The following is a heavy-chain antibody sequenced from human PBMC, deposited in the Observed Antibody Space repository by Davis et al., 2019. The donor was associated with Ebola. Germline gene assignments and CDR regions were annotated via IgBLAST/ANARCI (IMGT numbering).Heavy chain of an antibody. CDR2: IDPSGRFT. V-gene: IGHV1-46*01. D-gene: IGHD5-18*01. CDR3: ATETPMTRYFGY. J-gene: IGHJ4*02. Sequence: ASVKVSCKASGGTFSTYAISWVRQAPGQGLEWMGTIDPSGRFTSYAQKFQGRVTMTRDTSTGTVYMQLNSLRSEDTAVYYCATETPMTRYFGYWGQGTLVTVSS. CDR1: GGTFSTYA.